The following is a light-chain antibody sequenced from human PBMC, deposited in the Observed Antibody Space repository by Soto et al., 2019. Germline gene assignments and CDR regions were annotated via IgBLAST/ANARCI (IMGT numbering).Light chain of an antibody. J-gene: IGKJ4*01. Sequence: EIVMTQSPATLSVSPGERATLSCRASQSVSSSLAWYQQKPGQAPRLLIYGISTRATGLPDRFSGSGSGTEFTLTISSLQSEDLAVYYCQQYNNWPLTFGGGTKVEIK. CDR1: QSVSSS. V-gene: IGKV3-15*01. CDR3: QQYNNWPLT. CDR2: GIS.